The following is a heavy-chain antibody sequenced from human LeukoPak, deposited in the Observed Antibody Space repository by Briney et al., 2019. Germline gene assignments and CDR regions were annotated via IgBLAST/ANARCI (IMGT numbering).Heavy chain of an antibody. CDR1: GYTFTGYY. V-gene: IGHV1-2*02. CDR3: ARADYFDY. J-gene: IGHJ4*02. Sequence: ASVKVSCKASGYTFTGYYMHWVRQAPGQGLEWMGWINPNSGDTNYPQKFQGRVTMTRDTSISTAYMELSRLRSDDTALYYCARADYFDYWGQGTLVTVSS. CDR2: INPNSGDT.